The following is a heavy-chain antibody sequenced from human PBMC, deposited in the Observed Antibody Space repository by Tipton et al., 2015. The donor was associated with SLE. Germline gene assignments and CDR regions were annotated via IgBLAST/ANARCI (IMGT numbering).Heavy chain of an antibody. CDR3: ARGFTMVRGLFDY. CDR2: INHSGST. J-gene: IGHJ4*02. Sequence: TLSLTCTVSGGSFSGYYWSWIRQPPGKGLEWIGEINHSGSTNYNPSLKSRVTISVDTSKNQFSLKLSSVTAADTAVYYCARGFTMVRGLFDYWGQGTLVTVSS. D-gene: IGHD3-10*01. V-gene: IGHV4-34*01. CDR1: GGSFSGYY.